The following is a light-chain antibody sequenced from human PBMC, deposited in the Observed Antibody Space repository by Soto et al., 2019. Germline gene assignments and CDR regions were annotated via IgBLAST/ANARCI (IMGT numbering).Light chain of an antibody. CDR2: GSS. CDR3: QQYAGSLSWT. CDR1: QSVNSNY. Sequence: EIVFTQSPGTLSLSPGERATLSRRASQSVNSNYLVWYQQNPGQAPRLLIYGSSIRATGIPDRFSGSGSGTDFTLTISRLEPEDFAVYYCQQYAGSLSWTFGQGTKVDIK. J-gene: IGKJ1*01. V-gene: IGKV3-20*01.